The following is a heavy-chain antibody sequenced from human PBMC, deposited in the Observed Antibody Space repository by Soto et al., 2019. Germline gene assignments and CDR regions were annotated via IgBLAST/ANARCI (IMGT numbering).Heavy chain of an antibody. D-gene: IGHD1-1*01. CDR3: ARDQNNWIFWFDP. Sequence: LRLSFAASGFTFSIYWMSWVRHAPGKGLEWVANIKKDGSEKYYVDSVKGRFTISRDNAKKSVYLQMNSLRDEDTAVYYCARDQNNWIFWFDPWGQGTLVTVSS. CDR2: IKKDGSEK. CDR1: GFTFSIYW. V-gene: IGHV3-7*01. J-gene: IGHJ5*02.